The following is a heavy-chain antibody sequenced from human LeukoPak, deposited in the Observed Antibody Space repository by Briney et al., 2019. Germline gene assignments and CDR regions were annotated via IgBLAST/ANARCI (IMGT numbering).Heavy chain of an antibody. CDR2: ISSRSSYI. CDR3: ARDEYVDTAMA. J-gene: IGHJ5*02. V-gene: IGHV3-21*01. CDR1: GFTFSSYS. D-gene: IGHD5-18*01. Sequence: PGGSLRLSCAASGFTFSSYSMNWVRQAPGKGLEWVSSISSRSSYIYYADSVKGRFTISRDNAKNSLYLQMNSLRAEDTAVYYCARDEYVDTAMAWGQGTLVTVSS.